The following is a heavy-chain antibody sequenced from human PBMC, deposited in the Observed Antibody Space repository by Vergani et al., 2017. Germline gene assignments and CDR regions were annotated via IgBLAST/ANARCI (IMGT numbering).Heavy chain of an antibody. V-gene: IGHV4-59*01. CDR3: GRVTDFYGLGSRLLDL. CDR2: MYHSGST. Sequence: QVKLQESGPGLVKPSETLSLTCSVSGGSMSGYYWSWIRQPPGKELEWVGYMYHSGSTNYYPSLETRVTISVDTSKNQFSLKLNSVTAADTSVYYCGRVTDFYGLGSRLLDLWGQGILVTVSS. CDR1: GGSMSGYY. J-gene: IGHJ5*02. D-gene: IGHD3-10*01.